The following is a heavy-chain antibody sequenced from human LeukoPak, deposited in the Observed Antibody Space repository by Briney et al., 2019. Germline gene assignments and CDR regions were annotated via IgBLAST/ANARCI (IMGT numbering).Heavy chain of an antibody. Sequence: PGGSLRLSYAASGFTFSSHVMSWVRQAPGKGLEWVSGISNSGDSTSYADSVKGRLTISRDNSKSTLHLQMNSLRAEDTAVYYCASTGYGVRDYWGQGTLVTVSS. J-gene: IGHJ4*02. D-gene: IGHD4-17*01. CDR3: ASTGYGVRDY. V-gene: IGHV3-23*01. CDR1: GFTFSSHV. CDR2: ISNSGDST.